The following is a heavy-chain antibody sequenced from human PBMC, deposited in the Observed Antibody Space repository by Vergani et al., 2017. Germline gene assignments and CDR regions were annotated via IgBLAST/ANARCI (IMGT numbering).Heavy chain of an antibody. CDR1: GFTFSSYS. J-gene: IGHJ6*03. CDR3: ARGGASYYYDSSGYYSGYYYMDV. V-gene: IGHV3-21*01. CDR2: ISSSSSYI. D-gene: IGHD3-22*01. Sequence: EVQLVESGGGLVKPGGSLRLSCAASGFTFSSYSMNWVRQAPGKGLEWVSSISSSSSYIYYADSVKGRFTISRDNAKNSLYLQMNSLRAEDTAVYYCARGGASYYYDSSGYYSGYYYMDVWGKGTTVTVSS.